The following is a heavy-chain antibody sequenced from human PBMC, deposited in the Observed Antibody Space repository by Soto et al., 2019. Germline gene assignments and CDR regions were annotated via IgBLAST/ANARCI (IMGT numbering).Heavy chain of an antibody. V-gene: IGHV1-69*06. CDR2: IIPVFGTT. D-gene: IGHD3-3*01. J-gene: IGHJ4*02. CDR3: ASLALGAITIHD. CDR1: GGTFSSYA. Sequence: QVHLVQSGAEVKKPGSSVKVSCKASGGTFSSYAFNWVRQAPGQGLEWMGGIIPVFGTTNYAQKFQGRVTITAVKSTSTAYLAVSSLSTDDTGVYYCASLALGAITIHDWGEGTLVSVSS.